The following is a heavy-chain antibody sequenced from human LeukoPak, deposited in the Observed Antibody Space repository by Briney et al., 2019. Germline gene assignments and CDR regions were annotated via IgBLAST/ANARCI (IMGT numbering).Heavy chain of an antibody. CDR3: AREDGYSQADY. CDR2: IYYTGST. D-gene: IGHD5-24*01. Sequence: PSETLSLTCTVSGGSVNSGSYYWSWIRQPPGKGLEWIGYIYYTGSTYYNSCLKSRVTISLDTSKNQFSLILSSVTAADTAVYYCAREDGYSQADYWGQGTLVTVSS. V-gene: IGHV4-61*01. J-gene: IGHJ4*02. CDR1: GGSVNSGSYY.